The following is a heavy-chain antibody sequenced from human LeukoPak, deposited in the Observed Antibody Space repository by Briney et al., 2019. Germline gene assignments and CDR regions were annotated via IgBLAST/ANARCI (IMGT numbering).Heavy chain of an antibody. V-gene: IGHV4-30-2*01. CDR2: IYHSGST. CDR3: AREFLGAARQSY. Sequence: LRLSCAASGFTFDDYAMHWVRQPPGKGLEWIGYIYHSGSTYYNPSLKSRVTISVDRSKNQFSLKLSSVTAADTAVYYCAREFLGAARQSYWGQGTLVTVSS. CDR1: GFTFDDYA. D-gene: IGHD6-6*01. J-gene: IGHJ4*02.